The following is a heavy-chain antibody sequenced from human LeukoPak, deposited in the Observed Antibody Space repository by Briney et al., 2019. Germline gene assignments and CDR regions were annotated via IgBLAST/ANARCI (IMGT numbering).Heavy chain of an antibody. V-gene: IGHV1-24*01. CDR2: FDPEDGET. Sequence: ASVKVSCKVSGYTLTELSMHWVRQAPGKGLEWMGGFDPEDGETIYAQKFQGRVTMTEDTSADTAYMELSSLRSEDTAVYYCATEIGGYSYGSDAFDIWGQGTMVTVPS. D-gene: IGHD5-18*01. CDR1: GYTLTELS. CDR3: ATEIGGYSYGSDAFDI. J-gene: IGHJ3*02.